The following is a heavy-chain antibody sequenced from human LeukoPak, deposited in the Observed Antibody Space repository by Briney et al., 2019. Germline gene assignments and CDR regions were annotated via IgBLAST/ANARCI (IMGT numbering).Heavy chain of an antibody. D-gene: IGHD6-19*01. CDR1: GGSFSGYY. CDR3: ASHRGIAVAVDY. V-gene: IGHV4-34*01. J-gene: IGHJ4*02. CDR2: INHSGST. Sequence: PSETLSLTCAVYGGSFSGYYWSWIRQPPGKGLEWIGEINHSGSTNYNPSLKSRVTISVDTSKNQFSLKLSSVTAADTAVYYCASHRGIAVAVDYWGQGTLVTVSS.